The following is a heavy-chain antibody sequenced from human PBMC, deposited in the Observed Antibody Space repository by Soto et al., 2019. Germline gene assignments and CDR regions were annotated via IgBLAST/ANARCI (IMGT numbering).Heavy chain of an antibody. V-gene: IGHV3-74*01. J-gene: IGHJ4*02. CDR3: ARGLYGAYGQDF. CDR1: GFTFSNYW. Sequence: PGGSLRLCCAASGFTFSNYWIHWVRQAPGKGLVWVSRIKGDEITTNYADSVKGRFTISRDNAKNTVFLQMHSLRAEDTALYYCARGLYGAYGQDFWGQGILVTVSS. CDR2: IKGDEITT. D-gene: IGHD4-17*01.